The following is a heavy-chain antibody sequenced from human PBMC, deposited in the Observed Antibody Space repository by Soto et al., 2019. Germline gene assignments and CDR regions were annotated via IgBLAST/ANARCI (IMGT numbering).Heavy chain of an antibody. J-gene: IGHJ4*02. CDR2: IIPIFDTT. Sequence: QVQLVQSGTEVKKPGSSVTVSCKASGGPYSKYSISWVRQAPGQGLEWVGRIIPIFDTTNYAQKFQGRATPYSKQTTKHRILRGEPTFTGENPRSKVNMDWGGWRSGNRGLYNGGRTPLGDHYEGEGLETGGRGPGAPVS. CDR3: NMDWGGWRSGNRGLYNGGRTPLGDHYEGEGLET. CDR1: GGPYSKYS. V-gene: IGHV1-69*08. D-gene: IGHD7-27*01.